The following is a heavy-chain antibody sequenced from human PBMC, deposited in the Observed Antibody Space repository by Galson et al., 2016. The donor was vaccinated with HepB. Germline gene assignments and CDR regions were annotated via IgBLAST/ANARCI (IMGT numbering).Heavy chain of an antibody. CDR1: GFPFSFYS. J-gene: IGHJ3*02. Sequence: SLRLSCAASGFPFSFYSMAWVRQAPGKGLEWVASIERVGSQYVDSVTGRFTISRDNTKNSLCLQMNSLRAEDTAIYYCARDPGRTTIEYAFDIWGQGTMVTVSS. D-gene: IGHD1-26*01. CDR3: ARDPGRTTIEYAFDI. CDR2: IERVGSQ. V-gene: IGHV3-7*01.